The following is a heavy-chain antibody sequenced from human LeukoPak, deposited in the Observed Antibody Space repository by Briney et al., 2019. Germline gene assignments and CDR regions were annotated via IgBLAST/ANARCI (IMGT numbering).Heavy chain of an antibody. V-gene: IGHV4-59*08. CDR3: ARRGGSYSSRSSFDP. CDR2: IYYSGTT. D-gene: IGHD1-26*01. Sequence: SETLSLTCTVSGDPISGFYWSWIRQPPGKGLEWIAYIYYSGTTNYNPSLKSRVTISVDTSKNQFSLKLDSMTAADTAVYYCARRGGSYSSRSSFDPWGQGTLVTVSS. J-gene: IGHJ5*02. CDR1: GDPISGFY.